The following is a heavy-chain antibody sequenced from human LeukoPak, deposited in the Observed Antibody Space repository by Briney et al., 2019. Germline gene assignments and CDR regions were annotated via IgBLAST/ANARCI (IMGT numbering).Heavy chain of an antibody. V-gene: IGHV4-59*01. D-gene: IGHD2-15*01. CDR2: ISYSGST. CDR3: ARYCSGGNCDAFDI. Sequence: SETLSLTCTVSGGSISNYYWSWIRQPPGKGLEWIGDISYSGSTKYNPSLKSRVTISVDTSKNQFSLKLSSVTAADTAVYYCARYCSGGNCDAFDIWGQGTMVTVSS. J-gene: IGHJ3*02. CDR1: GGSISNYY.